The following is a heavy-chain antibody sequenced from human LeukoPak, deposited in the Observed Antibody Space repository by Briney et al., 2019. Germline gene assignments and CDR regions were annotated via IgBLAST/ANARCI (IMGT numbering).Heavy chain of an antibody. D-gene: IGHD3-22*01. CDR2: ISAYNGNT. J-gene: IGHJ4*02. CDR3: ARVGAPYYYDSSGYSTRFEY. V-gene: IGHV1-18*01. Sequence: ASVKVSCKASGYTFTPHGISWVRQAPGQGLEWMGWISAYNGNTNYAQKFHGRVTMTTDTSTNTAYMELKSLRSDDTAVYYCARVGAPYYYDSSGYSTRFEYWGQGTLVTVSS. CDR1: GYTFTPHG.